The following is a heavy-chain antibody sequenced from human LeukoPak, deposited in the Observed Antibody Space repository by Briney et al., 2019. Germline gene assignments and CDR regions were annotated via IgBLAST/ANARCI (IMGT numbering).Heavy chain of an antibody. D-gene: IGHD2-2*02. CDR2: ISYDGSNK. CDR1: GFTFSSYW. Sequence: GGPLRLSCAASGFTFSSYWMSWVRQAPGKGLEWVAVISYDGSNKYYADSVKGRFTISRDNSKNTLYLQMNSLRAEDTAVYYCARDFSEGSIPDYWGQGTLVTVSS. V-gene: IGHV3-30-3*01. J-gene: IGHJ4*02. CDR3: ARDFSEGSIPDY.